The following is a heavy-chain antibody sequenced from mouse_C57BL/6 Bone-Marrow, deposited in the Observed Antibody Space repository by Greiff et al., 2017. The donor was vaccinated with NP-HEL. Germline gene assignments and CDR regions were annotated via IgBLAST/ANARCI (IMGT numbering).Heavy chain of an antibody. J-gene: IGHJ1*03. V-gene: IGHV14-4*01. CDR3: TTLRGSYWYFDV. Sequence: VQLQQSGAELVRPGASVKLSCTASGFNIKDDYMHWVKQRPEQGLEWIGWIDPENGDTEYASKFQGKATITADTSSNTAYLQLSSLTSEDAAVYYCTTLRGSYWYFDVWGTGTTVTVSS. CDR2: IDPENGDT. CDR1: GFNIKDDY. D-gene: IGHD1-1*01.